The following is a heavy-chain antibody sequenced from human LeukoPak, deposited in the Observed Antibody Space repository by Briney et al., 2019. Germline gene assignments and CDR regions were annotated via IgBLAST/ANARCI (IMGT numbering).Heavy chain of an antibody. CDR3: ARTSYSSPKNWFDP. J-gene: IGHJ5*02. D-gene: IGHD6-13*01. CDR1: GGSISSSNYY. CDR2: IFYSGNT. Sequence: SETLSLTCTVSGGSISSSNYYWGWVRQPPEKGLEWIGSIFYSGNTYYNPSLKSRVTISVDTSKNQFSLKLSSVTAADTAVYYCARTSYSSPKNWFDPWGQGTLVTVSS. V-gene: IGHV4-39*07.